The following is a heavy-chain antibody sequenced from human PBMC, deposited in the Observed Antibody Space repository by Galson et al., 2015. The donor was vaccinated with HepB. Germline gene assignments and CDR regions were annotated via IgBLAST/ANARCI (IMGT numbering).Heavy chain of an antibody. Sequence: SLRLSCAASGFTFSSYEMNWVRQAPGKGLEWVAVISYDGSNKYYADSVKGRFTISRDNSKNTLYLQMNSLRAEDTAVYYCAKDHNWLQSPDGYWGQGTLVTVSS. V-gene: IGHV3-30*18. J-gene: IGHJ4*02. CDR1: GFTFSSYE. CDR2: ISYDGSNK. D-gene: IGHD5-24*01. CDR3: AKDHNWLQSPDGY.